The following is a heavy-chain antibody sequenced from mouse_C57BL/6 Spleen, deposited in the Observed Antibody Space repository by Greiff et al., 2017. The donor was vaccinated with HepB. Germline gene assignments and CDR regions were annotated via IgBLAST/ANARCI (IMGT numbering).Heavy chain of an antibody. CDR1: GYAFSSYW. J-gene: IGHJ4*01. V-gene: IGHV1-80*01. CDR2: IYPGDGDT. CDR3: ATSSITTVVAEGHYYAMDY. Sequence: QVQLQQSGAELVKPGASVKISCKASGYAFSSYWMNWVKQRPGKGLEWIGQIYPGDGDTNYNGKFKGKATLTADKSSSTAYMQLSSLTSEDSAVYFCATSSITTVVAEGHYYAMDYWGQGTSVTVSS. D-gene: IGHD1-1*01.